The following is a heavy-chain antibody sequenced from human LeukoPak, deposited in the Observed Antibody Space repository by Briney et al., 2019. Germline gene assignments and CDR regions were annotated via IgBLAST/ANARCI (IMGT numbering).Heavy chain of an antibody. CDR1: GGSISSSSYY. D-gene: IGHD3-22*01. CDR3: ARLIAGRRYYDSSGHPYYYYMDV. V-gene: IGHV4-39*07. J-gene: IGHJ6*03. CDR2: IYYSRST. Sequence: SETLSLTCTVSGGSISSSSYYWGWIRQPPGKGLEWIGSIYYSRSTYYNPSLKSRVTISVDTSKNQFSLKLSSVTAADTAVYYCARLIAGRRYYDSSGHPYYYYMDVWGKGTTVTISS.